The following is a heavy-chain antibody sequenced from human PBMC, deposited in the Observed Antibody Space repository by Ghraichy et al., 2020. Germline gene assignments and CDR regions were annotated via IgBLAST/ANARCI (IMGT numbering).Heavy chain of an antibody. V-gene: IGHV4-61*02. J-gene: IGHJ3*02. CDR2: IYTSGST. CDR1: GGSISSGSYY. CDR3: ARDHGHFDI. Sequence: SETLSLTCTVSGGSISSGSYYWSWIRQPAGKGLEWIGRIYTSGSTNYNPSLKSRVTISVDTSKNQFSLKLSSVTAADTAVYFCARDHGHFDIWGQGTMVTVSS.